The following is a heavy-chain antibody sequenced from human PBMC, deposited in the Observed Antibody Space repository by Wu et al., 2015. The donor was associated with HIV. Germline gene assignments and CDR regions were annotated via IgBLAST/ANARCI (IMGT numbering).Heavy chain of an antibody. CDR3: ARSLGVVGITPPDY. V-gene: IGHV1-46*01. J-gene: IGHJ4*01. CDR2: INPGGVKV. Sequence: QVQLVQSGGEVKKPGASVKVSCKTSGYSFTSNYIHWVRQAPGQGLEWMGVINPGGVKVSYAQKFQGRVTMTSDTSTSTVHMALSSLRSEDTAMYYCARSLGVVGITPPDYWGHGTVVVVSS. CDR1: GYSFTSNY. D-gene: IGHD1-26*01.